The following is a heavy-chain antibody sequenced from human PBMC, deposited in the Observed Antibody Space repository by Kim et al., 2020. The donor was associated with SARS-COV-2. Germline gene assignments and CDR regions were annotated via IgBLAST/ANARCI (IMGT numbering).Heavy chain of an antibody. CDR2: IYSGGST. CDR3: ARDGTRSVYYYYGMDV. D-gene: IGHD1-26*01. V-gene: IGHV3-53*01. J-gene: IGHJ6*02. CDR1: GFTVSSNY. Sequence: GGSLRLSCAASGFTVSSNYMSWVRQAPGKGLEWVSVIYSGGSTYYADSVKGRFTISRDNSKNTLYLQMNSLRAEDTAVYYCARDGTRSVYYYYGMDVWGQGTTVTVSS.